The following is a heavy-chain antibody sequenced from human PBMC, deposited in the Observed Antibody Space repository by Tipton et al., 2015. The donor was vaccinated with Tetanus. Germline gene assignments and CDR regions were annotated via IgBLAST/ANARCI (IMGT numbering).Heavy chain of an antibody. CDR1: GFTFISYT. D-gene: IGHD7-27*01. J-gene: IGHJ4*02. CDR3: ARRSGVASINV. Sequence: GSLRLSCTASGFTFISYTMTWVRQAPGKGLEWVSAINSRSEYIYYADSVRGRFTISRDNAKNSLFLQMNSLRAEDTAVYYCARRSGVASINVWGQGTLVTVSS. V-gene: IGHV3-21*01. CDR2: INSRSEYI.